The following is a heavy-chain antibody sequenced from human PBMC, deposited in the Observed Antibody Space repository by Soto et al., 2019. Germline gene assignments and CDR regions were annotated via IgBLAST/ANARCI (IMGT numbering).Heavy chain of an antibody. J-gene: IGHJ4*02. D-gene: IGHD6-13*01. V-gene: IGHV1-18*01. CDR3: ARDWAAAGPFDY. CDR1: GYTFTSYG. Sequence: QVQLVQSGAEVKKPGASVKVSCKASGYTFTSYGISWVRQAPGQGLEWMGWISAYNGNTHYAQKLQRRVTMTRDTASITDYMELRSLRSDDTAVDDCARDWAAAGPFDYWGQGTLVTVSS. CDR2: ISAYNGNT.